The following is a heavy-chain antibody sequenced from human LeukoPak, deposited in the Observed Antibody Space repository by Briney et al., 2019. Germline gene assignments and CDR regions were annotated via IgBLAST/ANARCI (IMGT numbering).Heavy chain of an antibody. V-gene: IGHV4-31*03. J-gene: IGHJ4*02. CDR1: GGSISSGGSY. CDR2: IYYSGST. Sequence: SETLSLTCTVSGGSISSGGSYWSWIRQHPGKGLEWIGYIYYSGSTYYNPSLKSRVTISVDTSKNQFSLKLSSVTAADTAVYYCAGGSGGYYGYWGQGTLVTVSS. CDR3: AGGSGGYYGY. D-gene: IGHD3-22*01.